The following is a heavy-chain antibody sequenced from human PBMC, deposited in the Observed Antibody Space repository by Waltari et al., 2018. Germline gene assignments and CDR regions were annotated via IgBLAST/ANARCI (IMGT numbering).Heavy chain of an antibody. CDR3: ARSRKSRPRYFDY. Sequence: EVQLVESGGGLVQPGGSLRLSCAASGFTFSTHWMSWVRQAPGKGLEWVAKIKQDGSVKDYVDSVKGRFTISRDNAKNSVYLQMNSLGVEDTAVYYCARSRKSRPRYFDYWGQGTLVTVSS. J-gene: IGHJ4*02. V-gene: IGHV3-7*01. CDR2: IKQDGSVK. CDR1: GFTFSTHW.